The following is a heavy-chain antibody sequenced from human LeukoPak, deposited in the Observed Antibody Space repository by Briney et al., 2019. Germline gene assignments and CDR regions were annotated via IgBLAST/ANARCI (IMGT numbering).Heavy chain of an antibody. J-gene: IGHJ4*02. V-gene: IGHV3-30*02. Sequence: PGGSLRLSCAASGFTFSSYGMHWVRQAPGKGLKWVAFIRYDGSNKYYADSVKGRFTISRDNSKNTLYLQMNSLRAEDMAVYYCAKSSDSDIVVVPAAIRLDYWGQGTLVTVSS. CDR3: AKSSDSDIVVVPAAIRLDY. CDR1: GFTFSSYG. CDR2: IRYDGSNK. D-gene: IGHD2-2*02.